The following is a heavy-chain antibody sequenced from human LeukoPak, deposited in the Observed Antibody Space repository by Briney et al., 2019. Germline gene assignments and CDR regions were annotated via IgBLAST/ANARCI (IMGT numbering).Heavy chain of an antibody. V-gene: IGHV1-3*01. CDR3: ATPTVTTDLYYFDY. D-gene: IGHD4-17*01. CDR1: GYTFTSYA. Sequence: ASVKVSCKASGYTFTSYAMHWVRQAPGQRLEWMGWINAGNGYTQYSQKFQGRVTMTEDTSTDTAYMELSSLRSEDTAVYYCATPTVTTDLYYFDYWGQGTLVTVSS. J-gene: IGHJ4*02. CDR2: INAGNGYT.